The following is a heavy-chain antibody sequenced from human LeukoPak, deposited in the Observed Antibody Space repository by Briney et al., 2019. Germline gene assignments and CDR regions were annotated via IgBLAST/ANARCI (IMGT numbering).Heavy chain of an antibody. CDR3: ASPPPGYGGNSSYYYYYMDV. V-gene: IGHV3-66*01. CDR2: IYSGGST. CDR1: GFTVSSNY. J-gene: IGHJ6*03. Sequence: GGSLRLSCAASGFTVSSNYMSWVRQAPGKGLEWVSVIYSGGSTYYADSVKGRFTISRDNSKNTLYLQMNSLRAEDTAVYYCASPPPGYGGNSSYYYYYMDVWGKGTTVTVSS. D-gene: IGHD4-23*01.